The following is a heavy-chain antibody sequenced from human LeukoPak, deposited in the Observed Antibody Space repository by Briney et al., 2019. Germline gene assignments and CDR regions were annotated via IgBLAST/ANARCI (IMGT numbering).Heavy chain of an antibody. CDR1: GYSFTSYW. V-gene: IGHV5-51*01. J-gene: IGHJ6*02. D-gene: IGHD3-22*01. Sequence: GESLKISCKGSGYSFTSYWIGWVRQMPGKGLEWMGIIYPGDSDTRYSPSFQGQVTISADKSISTAYLQRSSLKASDTAMYYCARHSSSGYYWGTTYYYCGMDVWGQGTTVTVSS. CDR3: ARHSSSGYYWGTTYYYCGMDV. CDR2: IYPGDSDT.